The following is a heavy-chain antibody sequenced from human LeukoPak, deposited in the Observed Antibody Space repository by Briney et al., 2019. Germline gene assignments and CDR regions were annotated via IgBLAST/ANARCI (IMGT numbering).Heavy chain of an antibody. D-gene: IGHD3-9*01. CDR2: INHSGST. CDR3: ARETTYYDILTGYYKGRYFDY. CDR1: GGSFSGYY. Sequence: NASETLSLTCAVYGGSFSGYYWSWIRQPPGKGLEWIGEINHSGSTNYNPSLKSRVTISVDTSKNQFSLKLSSVTAADTAVYYCARETTYYDILTGYYKGRYFDYWGQGTLVTVSS. J-gene: IGHJ4*02. V-gene: IGHV4-34*01.